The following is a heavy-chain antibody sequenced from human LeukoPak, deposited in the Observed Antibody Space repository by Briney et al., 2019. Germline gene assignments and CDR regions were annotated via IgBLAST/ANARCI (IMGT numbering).Heavy chain of an antibody. CDR3: ARDPPKYSSSWYNGNRFDP. CDR2: IYYSGST. J-gene: IGHJ5*02. CDR1: GGSISSSSYY. Sequence: SETLSLTCTVSGGSISSSSYYWGWIRQPPGKGLEWIGSIYYSGSTYYNPSLKSRVTISVDTSKNQFSLKLSSVTAADTAVYYCARDPPKYSSSWYNGNRFDPWGQGTLVTVSS. V-gene: IGHV4-39*07. D-gene: IGHD6-13*01.